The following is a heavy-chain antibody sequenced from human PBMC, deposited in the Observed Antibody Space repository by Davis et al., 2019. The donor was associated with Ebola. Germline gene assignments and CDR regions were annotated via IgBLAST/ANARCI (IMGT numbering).Heavy chain of an antibody. Sequence: PSETLSLTCAVSGYSISSGYYWGWIRQPPGKGLEWIGSIYHSGSTYYNPSLKSRVTISVDTSKNQFSLKLSSVTAADTAVYYCATPWGGGGYWYFDLWGRGTLVTVSS. J-gene: IGHJ2*01. V-gene: IGHV4-38-2*01. CDR2: IYHSGST. D-gene: IGHD2-15*01. CDR1: GYSISSGYY. CDR3: ATPWGGGGYWYFDL.